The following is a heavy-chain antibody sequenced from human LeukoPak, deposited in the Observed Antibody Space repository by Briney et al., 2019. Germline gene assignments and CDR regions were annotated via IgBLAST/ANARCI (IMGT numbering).Heavy chain of an antibody. CDR1: GGSFSGYY. D-gene: IGHD3-10*01. CDR3: AGGLRLSRKLSRFGELLPFDY. CDR2: INHSGST. V-gene: IGHV4-34*01. Sequence: SETLSLTCAVYGGSFSGYYWSWIRQPPGKGLEWIGEINHSGSTNYNPSLKSRVTISVDTSKNQFSLKLSSVTAADTAVYYSAGGLRLSRKLSRFGELLPFDYWGQGTLVTVSS. J-gene: IGHJ4*02.